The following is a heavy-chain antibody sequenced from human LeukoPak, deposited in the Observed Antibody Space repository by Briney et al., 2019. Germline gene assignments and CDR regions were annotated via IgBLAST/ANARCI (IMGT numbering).Heavy chain of an antibody. V-gene: IGHV4-39*07. CDR2: IYYSGGT. CDR3: ARDTIFDAFDI. CDR1: GGSISSSSYY. Sequence: SETLSLTCTVSGGSISSSSYYWGWIRQPPGKGLEWIGSIYYSGGTYYNPSLKSRVTISVDTSKNQFSLKLSSVTAADTAVYYCARDTIFDAFDIWGQGTMVTVSS. J-gene: IGHJ3*02. D-gene: IGHD3-3*01.